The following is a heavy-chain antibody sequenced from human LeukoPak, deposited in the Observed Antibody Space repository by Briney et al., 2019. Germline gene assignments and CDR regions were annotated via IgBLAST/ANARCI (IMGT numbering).Heavy chain of an antibody. V-gene: IGHV3-30*19. J-gene: IGHJ4*02. Sequence: SGGSLRLSCAASGFTFSSYGMHWVRQAPGKGLEWVAVISYDGSNKYYADSVKGRFTISRDNSKNTLYLQMNSLRAEDTAVYYCAILSSRVADFDYWGQGTLVTVSS. CDR3: AILSSRVADFDY. CDR1: GFTFSSYG. D-gene: IGHD2/OR15-2a*01. CDR2: ISYDGSNK.